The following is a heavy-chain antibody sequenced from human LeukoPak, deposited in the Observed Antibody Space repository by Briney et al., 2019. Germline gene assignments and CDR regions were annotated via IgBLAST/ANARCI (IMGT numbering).Heavy chain of an antibody. Sequence: SETLSLTCAVSGGSISSGGYSWSWIRQPPGKGLEWIGYIYYSGSTNYNPSLKSRVTISVDTSKNQFSLKLSSVTAADTAVYYCARNSAAAGWSPLYYYYGMDVWGQGTTVTVSS. D-gene: IGHD6-13*01. CDR1: GGSISSGGYS. CDR2: IYYSGST. CDR3: ARNSAAAGWSPLYYYYGMDV. V-gene: IGHV4-61*08. J-gene: IGHJ6*02.